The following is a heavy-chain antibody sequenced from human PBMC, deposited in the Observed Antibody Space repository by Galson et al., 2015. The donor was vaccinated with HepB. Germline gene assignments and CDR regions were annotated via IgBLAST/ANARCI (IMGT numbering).Heavy chain of an antibody. V-gene: IGHV1-69*13. J-gene: IGHJ3*02. CDR2: IIPIFGIA. D-gene: IGHD4-17*01. CDR1: GGTFSSYA. Sequence: SVTVSCKASGGTFSSYAISWVRQAPGQGLEWMGGIIPIFGIANYAQKFQGRVTITADESTSTAYMELSSLRSEDTAVYYCARRAGYGDYEGAFDIWGQGTMVTVSS. CDR3: ARRAGYGDYEGAFDI.